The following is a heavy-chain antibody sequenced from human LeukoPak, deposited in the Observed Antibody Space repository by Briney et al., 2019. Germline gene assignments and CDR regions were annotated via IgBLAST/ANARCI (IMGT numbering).Heavy chain of an antibody. Sequence: PGGSLRLSCAASGFTFSSYGMHWVRQAPGKGLEWVAVISYDGSNKYYADSVKGRFTISRDNSKSTLYLQMNSLRAEDTAVYYCAKDDYDILTGYLALDYYWGQGTLVTVSS. CDR3: AKDDYDILTGYLALDYY. J-gene: IGHJ4*02. V-gene: IGHV3-30*18. CDR2: ISYDGSNK. D-gene: IGHD3-9*01. CDR1: GFTFSSYG.